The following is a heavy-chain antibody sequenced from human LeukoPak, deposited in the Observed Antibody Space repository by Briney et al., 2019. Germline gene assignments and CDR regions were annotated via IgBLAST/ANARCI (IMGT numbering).Heavy chain of an antibody. Sequence: SETLSLTCTVSGYSISSGYYWGWIRQPPGKGLEWIGSIYHSGSTYYNPSLKSRVTISVDTSKNQFSLKLSSVTAADTAVYYCASGVYSGYDSYFDYWGQGTLVTVSS. D-gene: IGHD5-12*01. CDR3: ASGVYSGYDSYFDY. J-gene: IGHJ4*02. V-gene: IGHV4-38-2*02. CDR2: IYHSGST. CDR1: GYSISSGYY.